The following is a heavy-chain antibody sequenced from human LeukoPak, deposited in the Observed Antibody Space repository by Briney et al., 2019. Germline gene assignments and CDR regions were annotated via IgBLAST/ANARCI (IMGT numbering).Heavy chain of an antibody. Sequence: SETLSLTCTVSGGSISSYYWSWIRQPPGKGLEWIGYIYYSGSTNYNPSLKSRVTISVDTSKNQFSLKLSSVTAADTAVYYCARASVGAPYYFDYWGQGTLVTVSS. CDR3: ARASVGAPYYFDY. V-gene: IGHV4-59*01. CDR2: IYYSGST. D-gene: IGHD1-26*01. CDR1: GGSISSYY. J-gene: IGHJ4*02.